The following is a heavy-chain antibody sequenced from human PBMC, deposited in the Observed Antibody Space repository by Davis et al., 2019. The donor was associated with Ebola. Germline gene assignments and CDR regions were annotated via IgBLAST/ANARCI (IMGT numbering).Heavy chain of an antibody. V-gene: IGHV3-48*03. CDR3: VPGTWI. Sequence: GGSLRLSCEASGFIFSDYEMNWVRQTPGKGLEWVAYVGNSVDRIHYAASVKGRFTASRDNARHSPFLQMNNLKPEDTGVYYCVPGTWIRGQGMRVTVSA. J-gene: IGHJ4*02. CDR1: GFIFSDYE. CDR2: VGNSVDRI. D-gene: IGHD5-18*01.